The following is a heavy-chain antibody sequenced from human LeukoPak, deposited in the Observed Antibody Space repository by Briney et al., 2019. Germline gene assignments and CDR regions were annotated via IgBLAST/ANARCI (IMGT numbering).Heavy chain of an antibody. J-gene: IGHJ4*02. CDR1: GGTFSSYA. D-gene: IGHD3-22*01. Sequence: GSSVKVSCKASGGTFSSYAISWVRQAPGQGLEWMGRIIPILGIANCAQKFQGRVTITADKSTSTAYMELSSLRSEDTAVYYCARSSYYYDSSGYYYAYWGQGTLVTVSS. CDR3: ARSSYYYDSSGYYYAY. CDR2: IIPILGIA. V-gene: IGHV1-69*04.